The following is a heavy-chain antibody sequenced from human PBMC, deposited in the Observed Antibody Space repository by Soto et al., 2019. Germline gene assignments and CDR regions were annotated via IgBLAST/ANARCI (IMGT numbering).Heavy chain of an antibody. CDR2: IYPGDSDT. CDR3: ARLGNYCSGGSCYQTVIWFDP. CDR1: GYSFTSYW. V-gene: IGHV5-51*01. J-gene: IGHJ5*02. Sequence: GESLMISCKRSGYSFTSYWIGWVRPMPGKGLEWMGIIYPGDSDTRYSPSFQGQVTISADKSISTAYLQWSSLRASDTAMYYCARLGNYCSGGSCYQTVIWFDPWGQGTLVTVS. D-gene: IGHD2-15*01.